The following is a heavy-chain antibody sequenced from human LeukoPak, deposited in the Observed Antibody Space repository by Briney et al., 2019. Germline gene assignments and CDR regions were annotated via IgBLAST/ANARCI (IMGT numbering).Heavy chain of an antibody. J-gene: IGHJ4*02. CDR2: INPNSGDT. CDR3: ARGEAVLTHFDY. Sequence: ASVKVSCKASGNTFTGYYIHWVRQAPGQGLEWMGWINPNSGDTNYAQKFQGRVTMTRDTSISTAYMEVSRLRSDNTAVYYCARGEAVLTHFDYWGQGTLVNVSS. CDR1: GNTFTGYY. D-gene: IGHD4/OR15-4a*01. V-gene: IGHV1-2*02.